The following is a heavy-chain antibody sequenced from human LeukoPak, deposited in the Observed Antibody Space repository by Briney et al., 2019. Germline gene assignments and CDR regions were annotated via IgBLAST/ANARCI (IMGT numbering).Heavy chain of an antibody. V-gene: IGHV4-59*11. D-gene: IGHD4-23*01. CDR3: ARVPYYGGNSDYFDY. Sequence: PSETLSLTCTVSGGSISSHYWSWIRQPPGKGLEWIGYIYYSGSTNYNPSLKSRVAISVDTSKNQFSLKLSYVTAADTAVYYCARVPYYGGNSDYFDYWGQGTLVTVSS. CDR2: IYYSGST. CDR1: GGSISSHY. J-gene: IGHJ4*02.